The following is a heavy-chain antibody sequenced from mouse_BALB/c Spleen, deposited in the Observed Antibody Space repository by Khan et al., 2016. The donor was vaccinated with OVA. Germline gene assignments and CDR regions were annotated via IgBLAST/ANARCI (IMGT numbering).Heavy chain of an antibody. V-gene: IGHV1-18*01. D-gene: IGHD1-1*01. J-gene: IGHJ3*01. Sequence: VQLQQSRPELVKPGASMKISCKASGYSFTDYTMNWVKQSHGKNLEWIGLINPYNGFTTYNQKFKGKATLTVHKSSSTAYMELLSLTSEDSAVYYCARGNYYGSNSWFAYWGQGTLGTVSA. CDR2: INPYNGFT. CDR1: GYSFTDYT. CDR3: ARGNYYGSNSWFAY.